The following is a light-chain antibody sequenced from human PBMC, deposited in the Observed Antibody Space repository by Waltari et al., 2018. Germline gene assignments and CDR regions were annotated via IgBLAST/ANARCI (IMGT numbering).Light chain of an antibody. Sequence: DIFLTQSPGTLSLSPGEGATLSCRASQMISRFLAWYQKKPGQAPRLLIYDASTRATSIPDRFSGSGSGTDFSLTISRLEPEDFAVYYCQKYGTLPATFGQGTKVEIK. J-gene: IGKJ1*01. CDR2: DAS. CDR1: QMISRF. V-gene: IGKV3-20*01. CDR3: QKYGTLPAT.